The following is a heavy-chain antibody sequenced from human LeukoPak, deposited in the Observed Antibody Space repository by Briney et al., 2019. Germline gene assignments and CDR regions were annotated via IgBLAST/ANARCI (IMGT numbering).Heavy chain of an antibody. CDR1: GFTFSSYA. D-gene: IGHD3-22*01. V-gene: IGHV3-23*01. CDR3: AKESSGDYYDSSGLFDY. J-gene: IGHJ4*02. Sequence: RGSLRLSCAASGFTFSSYAMSWVRQAPGKGLEWVSAISGSGGSTYYADSVKGRFTISRDNSKNTLYLQMNSLRAEDTAVYYCAKESSGDYYDSSGLFDYWGQGTLVTVSS. CDR2: ISGSGGST.